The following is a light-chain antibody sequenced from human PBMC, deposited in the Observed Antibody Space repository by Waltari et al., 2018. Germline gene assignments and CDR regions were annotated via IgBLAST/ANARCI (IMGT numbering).Light chain of an antibody. Sequence: SFELTQPTSVSVSPGQTASITCSGDNLGDKPVGWYQQKPGQSPVAVIYQDNRRPSGIPERFSGSNSGNTATLTISGTQAMDEADYFCQAWDTTTGVFGGGTKLTVL. CDR1: NLGDKP. CDR3: QAWDTTTGV. CDR2: QDN. J-gene: IGLJ2*01. V-gene: IGLV3-1*01.